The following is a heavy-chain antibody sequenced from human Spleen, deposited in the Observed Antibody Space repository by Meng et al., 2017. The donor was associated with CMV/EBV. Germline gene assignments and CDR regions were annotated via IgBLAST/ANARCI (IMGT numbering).Heavy chain of an antibody. V-gene: IGHV1-18*01. CDR1: GYTFTSYG. CDR2: ISAYNGDT. J-gene: IGHJ3*02. Sequence: ASVKVSCKASGYTFTSYGISWVRQAPGQGLEWMGWISAYNGDTNYAQRLQGRVTMTTDTSTNTAYMELRSLRSDDTAVYYCARASRFLEWLSPGFWDIWGQGTMVTVSS. CDR3: ARASRFLEWLSPGFWDI. D-gene: IGHD3-3*01.